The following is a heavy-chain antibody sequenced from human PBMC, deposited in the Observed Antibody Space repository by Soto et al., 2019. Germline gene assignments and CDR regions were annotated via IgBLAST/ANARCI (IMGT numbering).Heavy chain of an antibody. D-gene: IGHD2-2*01. J-gene: IGHJ5*02. V-gene: IGHV4-30-4*01. Sequence: SETLSLPCTVSGGSISSGDYYWSWIRQPPGKGLEWIGYIYYSGSTYYNPSLKSRVTISVNTSKNQCSLKLSSVTAADTAVYYCARDFRQGVVPAAENWFDPWGQGTLVTVSS. CDR2: IYYSGST. CDR1: GGSISSGDYY. CDR3: ARDFRQGVVPAAENWFDP.